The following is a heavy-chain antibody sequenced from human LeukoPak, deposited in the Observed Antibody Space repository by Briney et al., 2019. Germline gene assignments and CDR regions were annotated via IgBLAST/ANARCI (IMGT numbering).Heavy chain of an antibody. J-gene: IGHJ4*02. Sequence: PGGSLRLSCAASGFTFSYYGMHWVRQAPGKGLEWVAFIRYDGSNKYYADSVKGRFTISRDNSKNTLYLQMNSLRAEDTAVYYCAKDMVGYCSRTSCSNFDYWGQGTLVTVSS. CDR2: IRYDGSNK. CDR3: AKDMVGYCSRTSCSNFDY. V-gene: IGHV3-30*02. D-gene: IGHD2-2*03. CDR1: GFTFSYYG.